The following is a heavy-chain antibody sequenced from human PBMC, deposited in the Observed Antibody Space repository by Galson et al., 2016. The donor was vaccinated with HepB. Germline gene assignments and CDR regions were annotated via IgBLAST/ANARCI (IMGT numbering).Heavy chain of an antibody. J-gene: IGHJ4*02. D-gene: IGHD6-6*01. Sequence: SETLSLTCTVSGGSINNYYWIWIRQPPGKGLEWIGYIYYNGSTNYNPSLKSRVTISVDTSKKHFSLKLNSVTAADTAVYYCARENNQLVLDSWGQGTLVTVSS. CDR3: ARENNQLVLDS. V-gene: IGHV4-59*01. CDR1: GGSINNYY. CDR2: IYYNGST.